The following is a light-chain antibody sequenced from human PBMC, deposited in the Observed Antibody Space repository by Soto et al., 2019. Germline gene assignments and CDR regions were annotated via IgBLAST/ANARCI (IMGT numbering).Light chain of an antibody. CDR1: QSISSW. CDR2: DAS. CDR3: QQYNSYLT. V-gene: IGKV1-5*01. Sequence: DIQMTQSPSTLSASVGDIVTITCRASQSISSWLAWYQQKPGKAPKILIYDASSLESGVPSRFSGSGSGTEFSLTISSLQPDDFATYYCQQYNSYLTFGGGTKVEIK. J-gene: IGKJ4*01.